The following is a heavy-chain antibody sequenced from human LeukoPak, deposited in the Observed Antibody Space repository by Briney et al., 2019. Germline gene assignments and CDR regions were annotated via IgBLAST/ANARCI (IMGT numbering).Heavy chain of an antibody. V-gene: IGHV4-59*01. CDR2: IYYSGST. D-gene: IGHD4-17*01. CDR1: GASMSSYY. Sequence: SETLSLTCIVSGASMSSYYWSWIRQPPGKGLEWIAYIYYSGSTNYNPSLKSRVTISVDTSKNQFSLKLSSVTAADTAVYYCARAYGDSHYYYYGMDVWGQGTTVTVSS. J-gene: IGHJ6*02. CDR3: ARAYGDSHYYYYGMDV.